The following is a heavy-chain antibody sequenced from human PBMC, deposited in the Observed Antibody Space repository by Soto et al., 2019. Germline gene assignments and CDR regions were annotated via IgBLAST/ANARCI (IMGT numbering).Heavy chain of an antibody. CDR3: ARERSAAGTGWFDP. Sequence: QVQLVQSGAEVKKPGASVKVSCKASGYTFTSYDINWVRQATGQGLEWMGWMNPNSGNTGYAQKFQGRVTMTRNTSISKAYMELSSLRSEETAVDYCARERSAAGTGWFDPWGQGTLVTVSS. D-gene: IGHD6-13*01. J-gene: IGHJ5*02. V-gene: IGHV1-8*01. CDR2: MNPNSGNT. CDR1: GYTFTSYD.